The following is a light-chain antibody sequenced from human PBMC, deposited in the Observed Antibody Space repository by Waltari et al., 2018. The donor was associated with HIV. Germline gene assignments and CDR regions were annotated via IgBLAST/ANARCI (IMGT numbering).Light chain of an antibody. J-gene: IGLJ2*01. Sequence: QSALTQPASVSGSPGQSITISCPGTSSDVGGYNHVSWYQQHPGKAPKLMIYDVSKRPSGVSNRFSGSKSGNTASLTISGLQAEDEADYYCSSYTSSSTLFGGGTKLTVL. CDR1: SSDVGGYNH. V-gene: IGLV2-14*01. CDR3: SSYTSSSTL. CDR2: DVS.